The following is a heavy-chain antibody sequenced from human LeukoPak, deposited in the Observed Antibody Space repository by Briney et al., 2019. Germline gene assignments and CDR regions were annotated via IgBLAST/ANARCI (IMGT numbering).Heavy chain of an antibody. V-gene: IGHV3-23*01. CDR3: AKDRGMVGASVRAFDY. D-gene: IGHD1-26*01. CDR1: GFTFRNHA. CDR2: ISGSGETT. J-gene: IGHJ4*02. Sequence: GGYLRPSCAASGFTFRNHAMNWVRQAPGKGLEWVSVISGSGETTYYADSVKGRFTISRDNSQNTLYLQMSSLRGEDTALYYCAKDRGMVGASVRAFDYWGQGTLVTVSS.